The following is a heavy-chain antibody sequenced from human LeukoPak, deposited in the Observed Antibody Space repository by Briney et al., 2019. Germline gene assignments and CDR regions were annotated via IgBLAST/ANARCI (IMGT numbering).Heavy chain of an antibody. J-gene: IGHJ4*02. D-gene: IGHD1-26*01. CDR2: TYYRSKWYS. Sequence: SQTLSLTCAISGDSVSSNSAAWNWIRQSPSRGFEWLGRTYYRSKWYSDYAVSVKSRITIDPDTSKNQFSLKLSSVTAADTAVYYCARRVPPRSRSRQRSSGGGYYFDYWGQGTLVTVSS. CDR1: GDSVSSNSAA. V-gene: IGHV6-1*01. CDR3: ARRVPPRSRSRQRSSGGGYYFDY.